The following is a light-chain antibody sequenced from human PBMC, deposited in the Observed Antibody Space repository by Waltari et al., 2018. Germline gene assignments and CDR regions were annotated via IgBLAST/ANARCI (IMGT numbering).Light chain of an antibody. Sequence: QSVLTQPPSASGAPGQRVTISCSASSSTVGGNPVSWYQQLPGPSPQLLIRNNNRRPSGVPKRFSGSKSGTSASLAITGLQSEDEADYYCASWDDTLNGPVFGGGTKLTVL. CDR2: NNN. V-gene: IGLV1-44*01. CDR1: SSTVGGNP. J-gene: IGLJ3*02. CDR3: ASWDDTLNGPV.